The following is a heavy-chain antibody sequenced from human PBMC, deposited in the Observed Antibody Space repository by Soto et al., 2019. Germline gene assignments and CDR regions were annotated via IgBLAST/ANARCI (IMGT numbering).Heavy chain of an antibody. V-gene: IGHV3-30-3*01. D-gene: IGHD3-3*01. Sequence: ESGGGVVQPGRSLRLSCAASGFTFSSYAMHWVRQAPGKGLEWVAVISYDGSNKYYADSVKGRFTISRDNSKNTLYLQMNSLRAEDTAVYYCARDWRFLEWRYDYWGQGTLVTVSS. J-gene: IGHJ4*02. CDR2: ISYDGSNK. CDR1: GFTFSSYA. CDR3: ARDWRFLEWRYDY.